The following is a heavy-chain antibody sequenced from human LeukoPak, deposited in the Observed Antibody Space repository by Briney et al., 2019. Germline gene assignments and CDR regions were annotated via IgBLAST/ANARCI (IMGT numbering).Heavy chain of an antibody. V-gene: IGHV1-2*02. CDR2: INPNSGGT. CDR3: ARERTLTSCYDY. Sequence: ASVKVSCKASGYTLTGYYMHWVRQAPGQGLEWMGWINPNSGGTNYAQKFQGRVTMTRDTSISTAYMELSRLRSDDTAVYYCARERTLTSCYDYWGQGTLVSVSS. J-gene: IGHJ4*02. CDR1: GYTLTGYY. D-gene: IGHD5-12*01.